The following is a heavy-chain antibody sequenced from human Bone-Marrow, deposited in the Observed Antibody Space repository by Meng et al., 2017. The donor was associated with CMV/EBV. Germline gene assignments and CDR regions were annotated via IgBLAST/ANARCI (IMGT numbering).Heavy chain of an antibody. Sequence: ASVKVSCKTSGYIHTSYFMHWVRQAPGQGLEWMGVIDPSGGSTTYAQKFQGRVTMTRDMSTNTIYMELSSLRSEDTAIYYCARARITIFGVVNGAFDIWGQGTMVTVSS. CDR2: IDPSGGST. CDR1: GYIHTSYF. J-gene: IGHJ3*02. V-gene: IGHV1-46*01. CDR3: ARARITIFGVVNGAFDI. D-gene: IGHD3-3*01.